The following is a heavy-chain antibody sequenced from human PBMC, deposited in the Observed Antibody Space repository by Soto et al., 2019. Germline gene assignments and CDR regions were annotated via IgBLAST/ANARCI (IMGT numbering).Heavy chain of an antibody. CDR2: IGTLHDT. D-gene: IGHD1-26*01. V-gene: IGHV3-13*01. J-gene: IGHJ5*02. Sequence: EVQLVESGGGLVQPGGSLRLSCAASGFTFSATDMHWVRQAPGKGLEWVAAIGTLHDTFYPDSVKGRFTISRENAKNSLKLQINSLRAGDTGVYYCARQGSKWDGGGGWLDPWGQGILVTVSS. CDR1: GFTFSATD. CDR3: ARQGSKWDGGGGWLDP.